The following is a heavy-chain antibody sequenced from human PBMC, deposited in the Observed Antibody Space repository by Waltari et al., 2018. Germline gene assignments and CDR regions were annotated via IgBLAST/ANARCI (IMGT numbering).Heavy chain of an antibody. Sequence: EVQLVESGGGLVQPVGSMRPSCVVSGFSTVTFTSSYMSWVRQAPTGGLEWIGRIKHNSEGATTEFAAPLKGRFSISRDDSKKTLYLQLSSLEKDDTAVYYCVTDRGNFDYWGQGTLVTVSS. V-gene: IGHV3-15*01. CDR2: IKHNSEGATT. CDR1: GFSTVTFTSSY. J-gene: IGHJ4*02. D-gene: IGHD6-25*01. CDR3: VTDRGNFDY.